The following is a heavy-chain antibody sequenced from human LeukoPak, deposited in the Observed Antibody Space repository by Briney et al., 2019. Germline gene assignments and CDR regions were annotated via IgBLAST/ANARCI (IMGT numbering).Heavy chain of an antibody. CDR3: AREDSGYESDY. Sequence: GGSLRLSYAASGFTFSDYGMSWVRQAPGKGLEWVSYISSSGSTIYYADSVKGRFTISRDNAKNSLYLQMNSLRAEDTAVYYCAREDSGYESDYWGQGTLVTVSS. CDR1: GFTFSDYG. J-gene: IGHJ4*02. V-gene: IGHV3-48*04. D-gene: IGHD5-12*01. CDR2: ISSSGSTI.